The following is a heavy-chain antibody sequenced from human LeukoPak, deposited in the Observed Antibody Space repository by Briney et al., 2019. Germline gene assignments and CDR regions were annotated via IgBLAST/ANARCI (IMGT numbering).Heavy chain of an antibody. Sequence: ASVKVSCKASGYTFTSYYMHWVRQAPGQGLEWMGIINPSGGSTSYAQKFQGRVTMTRDTSTSTVYMELSSLRSEDTAVNYCARVGSMTTLDYWGQGTLVTVSS. CDR3: ARVGSMTTLDY. D-gene: IGHD3-16*01. J-gene: IGHJ4*02. CDR1: GYTFTSYY. CDR2: INPSGGST. V-gene: IGHV1-46*01.